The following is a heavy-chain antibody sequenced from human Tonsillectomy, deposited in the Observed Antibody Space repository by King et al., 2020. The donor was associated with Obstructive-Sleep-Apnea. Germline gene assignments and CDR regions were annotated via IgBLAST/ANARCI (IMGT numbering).Heavy chain of an antibody. CDR1: GFTFSSTW. J-gene: IGHJ4*02. D-gene: IGHD1-26*01. Sequence: VQLVESGGGLVQPGGSLRLSCVASGFTFSSTWVHWVRQAPGTGLVWVSRISSDGSTTNYADSVKGRFTISRDNTKNTVYLQMNSLRAEDTAVYYCSQVSNGSPKWGQGTLVTVSS. V-gene: IGHV3-74*01. CDR3: SQVSNGSPK. CDR2: ISSDGSTT.